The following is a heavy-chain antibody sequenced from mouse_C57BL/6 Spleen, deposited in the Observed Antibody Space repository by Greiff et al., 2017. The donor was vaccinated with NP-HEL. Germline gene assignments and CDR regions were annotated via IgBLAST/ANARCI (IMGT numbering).Heavy chain of an antibody. V-gene: IGHV1-15*01. CDR1: GYTFTDYE. Sequence: QVQLQQSGAELVRPGASVTLSCKASGYTFTDYEMHWVKQTPVHGLEWIGAIDPETGGTAYNQKFKGKAILTADKSSSTAYMELRSLTSEDSAVYYCTRGDYYGSHYAMDYWGQGTSVTVSS. J-gene: IGHJ4*01. D-gene: IGHD1-1*01. CDR2: IDPETGGT. CDR3: TRGDYYGSHYAMDY.